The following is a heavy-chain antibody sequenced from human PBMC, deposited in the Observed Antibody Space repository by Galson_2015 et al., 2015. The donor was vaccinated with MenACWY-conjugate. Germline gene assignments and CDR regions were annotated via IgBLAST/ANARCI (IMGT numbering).Heavy chain of an antibody. Sequence: LSLSCAASGFIFSAHYMDWVRQGPGRGLEWVGRIRDRGHSHTTEYAESVNGRFTISRDESESSVYLQMNSLQSEDTAVYYCTRRMLGSTDGYDSWGQGTMVAV. CDR3: TRRMLGSTDGYDS. CDR2: IRDRGHSHTT. CDR1: GFIFSAHY. J-gene: IGHJ3*02. D-gene: IGHD1-26*01. V-gene: IGHV3-72*01.